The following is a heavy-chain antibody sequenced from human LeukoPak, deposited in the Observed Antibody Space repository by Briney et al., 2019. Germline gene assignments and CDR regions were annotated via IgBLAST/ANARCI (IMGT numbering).Heavy chain of an antibody. CDR1: GFTFSSYG. CDR3: AREGGGDIVVVPAAPTNYGMDV. V-gene: IGHV3-33*01. D-gene: IGHD2-2*01. J-gene: IGHJ6*02. CDR2: IWYDGSNK. Sequence: GGSLRLSCAASGFTFSSYGIHWVRQAPGKGLEWVAVIWYDGSNKYYADSVKGRFTISRDNSKNTLYLQMNSLRAEDTAVYYCAREGGGDIVVVPAAPTNYGMDVWGQGTTVTVSS.